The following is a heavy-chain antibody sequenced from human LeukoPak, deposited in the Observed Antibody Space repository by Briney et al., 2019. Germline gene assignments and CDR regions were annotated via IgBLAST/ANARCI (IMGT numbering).Heavy chain of an antibody. CDR3: AKDRCSNGIGCYYYYMEV. D-gene: IGHD2-8*01. CDR1: GFTFSSYG. Sequence: GGSLRLSCVASGFTFSSYGMHWVRQAPGKGLEWVSFIRYDGSNKYYADSVKGRLTISRDNSKNTLYLQMNSLRAEDTAVYYCAKDRCSNGIGCYYYYMEVWGKGTTVTISS. V-gene: IGHV3-30*02. J-gene: IGHJ6*03. CDR2: IRYDGSNK.